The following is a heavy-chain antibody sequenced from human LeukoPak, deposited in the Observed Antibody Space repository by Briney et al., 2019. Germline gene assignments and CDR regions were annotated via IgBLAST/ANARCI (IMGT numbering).Heavy chain of an antibody. D-gene: IGHD6-13*01. CDR2: IYYSGST. Sequence: SSETLSLTCTVSGGSISSYYWSWIRQPPGKGLEWIGYIYYSGSTNYNPSLKSRVTISVDTSKNQFSLKLSSVTAADTAVYYCARRALIAAASPGYVWGQGTTVTVSS. V-gene: IGHV4-59*12. CDR3: ARRALIAAASPGYV. J-gene: IGHJ6*02. CDR1: GGSISSYY.